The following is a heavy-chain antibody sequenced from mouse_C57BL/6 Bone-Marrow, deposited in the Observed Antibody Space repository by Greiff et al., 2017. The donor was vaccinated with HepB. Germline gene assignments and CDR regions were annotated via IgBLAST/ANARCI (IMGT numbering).Heavy chain of an antibody. V-gene: IGHV1-64*01. J-gene: IGHJ2*01. D-gene: IGHD2-1*01. CDR1: GYTFTSYW. CDR3: SRLGNYDY. CDR2: IHPNSGIT. Sequence: QVQLQQSGAELVKPGASVKLSCKASGYTFTSYWMHWVKQRPGQGLEWIGMIHPNSGITNYNEKFKSKATLTVDKSSRTAYMQLSSLTSEDSAVYYCSRLGNYDYWGQGTTLTVSS.